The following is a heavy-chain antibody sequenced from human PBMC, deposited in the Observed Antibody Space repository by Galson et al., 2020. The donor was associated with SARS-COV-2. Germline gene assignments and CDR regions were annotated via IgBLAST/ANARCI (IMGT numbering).Heavy chain of an antibody. J-gene: IGHJ4*02. Sequence: SGPTLVKPTQTLTLTCTFSGFSLSTSGMRASWIRQPPGKALEWLARIDWDDDKFYSTSLKTRLTISKDTSKNQVVLTMTNMDPVDTATYYCARMGRSGWTFDYWGQGTLVTVSS. V-gene: IGHV2-70*04. CDR1: GFSLSTSGMR. CDR2: IDWDDDK. D-gene: IGHD6-19*01. CDR3: ARMGRSGWTFDY.